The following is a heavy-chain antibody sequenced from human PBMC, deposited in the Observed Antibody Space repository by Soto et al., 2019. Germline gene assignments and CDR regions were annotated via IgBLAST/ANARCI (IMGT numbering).Heavy chain of an antibody. Sequence: EVQLLESGGGLVQPGGSLRLSCAASGFTFSSYAMSWVRQAPGKGLEWVSAISGSGGSTYYADSVKGRFTISRDNSKKPLYLQLHSPSAEYAGVYYCVEDYRRDGYGLGVFDLWGPGTMVTVSS. V-gene: IGHV3-23*01. CDR2: ISGSGGST. D-gene: IGHD5-12*01. J-gene: IGHJ3*01. CDR3: VEDYRRDGYGLGVFDL. CDR1: GFTFSSYA.